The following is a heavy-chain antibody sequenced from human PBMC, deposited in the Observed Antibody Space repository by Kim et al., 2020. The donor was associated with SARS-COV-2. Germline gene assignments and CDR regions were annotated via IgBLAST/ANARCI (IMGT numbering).Heavy chain of an antibody. CDR2: ISSSSSYI. V-gene: IGHV3-21*01. CDR1: GFTFSSYS. Sequence: GGSLRLSCAASGFTFSSYSMNWVRQAPGKGLEWVSSISSSSSYIYYADSVKGRFTISRDNAKNSLYLQMNSLRAEDTAVYYCAGGGGTMIHNVDYWGQGTLVTVSS. J-gene: IGHJ4*02. CDR3: AGGGGTMIHNVDY. D-gene: IGHD3-22*01.